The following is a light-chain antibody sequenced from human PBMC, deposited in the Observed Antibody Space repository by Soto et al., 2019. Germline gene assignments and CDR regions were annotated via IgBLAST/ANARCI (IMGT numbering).Light chain of an antibody. CDR1: QSISSW. CDR3: QQYNCYRT. Sequence: DIQMTQSPSTLSASVGDRVTITCRASQSISSWLAWYQQKPGKAPKLLIYKASSLESGVPSRFSGSGSGTEFTLTISSLQPDDFATYYCQQYNCYRTFGQGTKVDIK. V-gene: IGKV1-5*03. J-gene: IGKJ1*01. CDR2: KAS.